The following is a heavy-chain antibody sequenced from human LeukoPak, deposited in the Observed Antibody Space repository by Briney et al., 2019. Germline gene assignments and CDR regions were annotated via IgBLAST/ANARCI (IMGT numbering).Heavy chain of an antibody. V-gene: IGHV3-30*02. CDR1: GFTFSSYG. J-gene: IGHJ4*02. Sequence: PGGSLRLSCAASGFTFSSYGMHWVRQAPGKGLEWVAFIRYDGSNKYYADSVRGRFTISRDNSKNTLYLQMNSLRAEDTAVYYCAKEEYTYYDFWSGYYFDYWGQGTLVTVSS. CDR3: AKEEYTYYDFWSGYYFDY. D-gene: IGHD3-3*01. CDR2: IRYDGSNK.